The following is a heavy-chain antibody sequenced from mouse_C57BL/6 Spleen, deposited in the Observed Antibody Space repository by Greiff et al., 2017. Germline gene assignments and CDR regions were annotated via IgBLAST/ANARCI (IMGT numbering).Heavy chain of an antibody. V-gene: IGHV1-82*01. CDR2: IYPGDGDT. CDR1: GYAFSSSW. J-gene: IGHJ2*01. CDR3: ARWSTTVLASRY. D-gene: IGHD1-1*01. Sequence: QVQLQQSGPELVKPGASVKISCKASGYAFSSSWMNWVKQRPGKGLEWIGRIYPGDGDTNYNGKFKGKATLTADKSSSTAYMQLSSLTSEDSAVSFCARWSTTVLASRYWGQGTTLTVSS.